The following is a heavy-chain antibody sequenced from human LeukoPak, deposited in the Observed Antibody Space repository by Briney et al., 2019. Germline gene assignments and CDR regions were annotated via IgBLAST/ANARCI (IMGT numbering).Heavy chain of an antibody. J-gene: IGHJ3*02. CDR3: ARQDGYCSSTSCYIPNAYSFDI. V-gene: IGHV4-38-2*02. Sequence: SETLSLTCTVSIYSIITGYYWGWIRQPPGKGLEWIGSIYHSGNTYYNPSLKSRVTISVDTSKNQFSLKLSSVTAADTAVYYCARQDGYCSSTSCYIPNAYSFDIWGQGTMVTVSS. CDR1: IYSIITGYY. D-gene: IGHD2-2*02. CDR2: IYHSGNT.